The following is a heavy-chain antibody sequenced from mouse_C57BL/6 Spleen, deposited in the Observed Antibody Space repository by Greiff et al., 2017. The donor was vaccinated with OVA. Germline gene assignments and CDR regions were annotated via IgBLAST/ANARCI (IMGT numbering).Heavy chain of an antibody. CDR2: ISSGGSYT. CDR1: GFTFSSYG. J-gene: IGHJ4*01. V-gene: IGHV5-6*02. CDR3: ARGNYDYAMDY. D-gene: IGHD2-1*01. Sequence: EVKLVESGGDLVKPGGSLKLSCAASGFTFSSYGMSWVRQTPDQRLEWVATISSGGSYTYYPDSVQGRFTISRDNAKNTLYLQMSSLKSEDTAMYYCARGNYDYAMDYWGQGTSVTVSS.